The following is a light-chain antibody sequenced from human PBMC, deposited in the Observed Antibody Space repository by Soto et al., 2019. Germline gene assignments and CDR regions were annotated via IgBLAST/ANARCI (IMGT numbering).Light chain of an antibody. CDR1: QSVSSN. V-gene: IGKV3-11*01. Sequence: EIVMTQSPATLSVTPGERATLSCRASQSVSSNLAWYQQKPGQAPRLLIYGASNRATGIPARFSGSGSGTDFTLTISSLEPEDFAVYYCQQRSNWPWTFGQGTMVDIK. CDR2: GAS. CDR3: QQRSNWPWT. J-gene: IGKJ1*01.